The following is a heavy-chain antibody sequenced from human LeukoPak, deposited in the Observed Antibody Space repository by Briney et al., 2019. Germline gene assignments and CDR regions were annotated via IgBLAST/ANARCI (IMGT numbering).Heavy chain of an antibody. V-gene: IGHV4-4*02. CDR2: AYHSGST. CDR3: AKQAVEGWYLGQFDY. Sequence: SETLSLTCGVSGGSISSSNWWSWVRPPPGKGLEWIGEAYHSGSTNYNPSLKSRVTISVDKSKNQFSLKLSSVTAADTAVYYCAKQAVEGWYLGQFDYWGQGTLVTVSS. D-gene: IGHD2-15*01. J-gene: IGHJ4*02. CDR1: GGSISSSNW.